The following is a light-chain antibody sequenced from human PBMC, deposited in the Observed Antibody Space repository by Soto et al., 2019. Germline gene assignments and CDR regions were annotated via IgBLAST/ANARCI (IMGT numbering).Light chain of an antibody. V-gene: IGKV3-11*01. CDR2: DAS. J-gene: IGKJ1*01. Sequence: IVLTQSPATLSLSPGERATLSCRASQSVSSYLAWYQQKPGQAPRLLIYDASNRATGIPARFSGSGSGTDFTLTISSLEPEDFAVYYCQQRSNWPPTFGQGTK. CDR3: QQRSNWPPT. CDR1: QSVSSY.